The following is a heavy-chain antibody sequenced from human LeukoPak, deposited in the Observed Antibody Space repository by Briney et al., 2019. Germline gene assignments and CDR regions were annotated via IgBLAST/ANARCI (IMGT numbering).Heavy chain of an antibody. CDR3: ARPNKGYYDSSGYYIV. CDR1: GFTFSSYA. Sequence: GSLRLSCAASGFTFSSYAMSWVRQPPGKGLEWIGSIYYSGSTYYNPSLKSRVTISVDTSKNQFSLKLSSVTAADTAVYYCARPNKGYYDSSGYYIVWGQGTLVTVSS. CDR2: IYYSGST. J-gene: IGHJ4*02. V-gene: IGHV4-39*01. D-gene: IGHD3-22*01.